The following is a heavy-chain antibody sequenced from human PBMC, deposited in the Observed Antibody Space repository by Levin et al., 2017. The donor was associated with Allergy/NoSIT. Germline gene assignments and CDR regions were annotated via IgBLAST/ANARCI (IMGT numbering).Heavy chain of an antibody. V-gene: IGHV1-8*01. CDR1: GYTFTSYD. CDR2: MNPNSGNT. J-gene: IGHJ4*02. CDR3: ASSSYSSSSIADY. Sequence: GESLKISCKASGYTFTSYDINWVRQATGQGLEWMGWMNPNSGNTGYAQKFQGRVTMTRNTSISTAYMELSSLRSEDTAVYYCASSSYSSSSIADYWGQGTLVTVSS. D-gene: IGHD6-6*01.